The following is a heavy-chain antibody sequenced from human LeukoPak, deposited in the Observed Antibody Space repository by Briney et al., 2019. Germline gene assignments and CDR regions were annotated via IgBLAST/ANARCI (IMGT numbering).Heavy chain of an antibody. Sequence: ASVKVSCKASGYTFTGYYMHWVRQAPGQGLEWMGWINPNSGGTNYAQKFQGRVTMTRDTSISTAYMELSSLRSDDTAVYYCASARITMVRGVIITRFDPWGQGTLVTVSS. CDR2: INPNSGGT. CDR1: GYTFTGYY. CDR3: ASARITMVRGVIITRFDP. J-gene: IGHJ5*02. D-gene: IGHD3-10*01. V-gene: IGHV1-2*02.